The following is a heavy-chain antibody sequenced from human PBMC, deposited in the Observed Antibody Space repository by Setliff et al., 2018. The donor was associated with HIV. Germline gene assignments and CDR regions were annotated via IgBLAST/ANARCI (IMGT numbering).Heavy chain of an antibody. CDR3: VRGSGYYYFDN. CDR1: GFTFSSYV. CDR2: INNAGSVT. Sequence: GGSLRLSCAASGFTFSSYVMNWVRQGPGKGLVWVSRINNAGSVTTYADSVRGRFTISRDDAKNTLYLQMNSLSADDTAVYYCVRGSGYYYFDNWGQGALVTVSS. D-gene: IGHD3-22*01. J-gene: IGHJ4*02. V-gene: IGHV3-74*01.